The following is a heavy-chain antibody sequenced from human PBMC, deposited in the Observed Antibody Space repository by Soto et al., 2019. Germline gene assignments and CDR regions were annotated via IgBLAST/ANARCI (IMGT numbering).Heavy chain of an antibody. CDR2: IERDDDDK. CDR3: ARSIRGPRRFNGMDV. CDR1: GFSLTSPGMC. J-gene: IGHJ6*02. Sequence: SGPTLVNPTETLTLTCTFSGFSLTSPGMCVSWIRQPPGKALEWLALIERDDDDKYYSTSLKARLTISKDTRKNQVVLTMANMDPADTGTYYCARSIRGPRRFNGMDVWGQGTTVTVSS. D-gene: IGHD1-20*01. V-gene: IGHV2-70*13.